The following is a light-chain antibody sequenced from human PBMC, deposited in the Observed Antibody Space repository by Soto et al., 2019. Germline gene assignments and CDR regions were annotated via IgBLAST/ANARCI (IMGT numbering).Light chain of an antibody. J-gene: IGKJ1*01. Sequence: IVLTQSPGTLSLSPGERATLSCRARQSVSSSYLAWYQQKPGQAPRLLSYGASRRATGIQDRFSGSGAGTDVTLTIRRLEPEEFAVYYCQQYGSSPQTFGQGTRVDIK. V-gene: IGKV3-20*01. CDR3: QQYGSSPQT. CDR1: QSVSSSY. CDR2: GAS.